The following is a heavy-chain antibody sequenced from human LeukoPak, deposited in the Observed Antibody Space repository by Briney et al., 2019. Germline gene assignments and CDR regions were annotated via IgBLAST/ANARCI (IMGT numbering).Heavy chain of an antibody. CDR3: ARDSSYCSSTSCYYEGSDY. J-gene: IGHJ4*02. CDR1: GYTFTSYY. V-gene: IGHV1-46*01. CDR2: INPSGGST. D-gene: IGHD2-2*01. Sequence: GASVKVSCKASGYTFTSYYMHWVRQAPGQGLEWMGIINPSGGSTSYAQKFQGRVTMTRDTSTSTVYMELSSLRSEDTAVYYCARDSSYCSSTSCYYEGSDYWGQGTLVTVSS.